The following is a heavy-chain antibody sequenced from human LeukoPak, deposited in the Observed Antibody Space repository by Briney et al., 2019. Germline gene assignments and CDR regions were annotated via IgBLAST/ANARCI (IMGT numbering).Heavy chain of an antibody. CDR2: IIPIFGTA. V-gene: IGHV1-69*05. CDR3: ARGIAAAGDDYYYYYGMDV. Sequence: GASVKVSCKASGGTFSSYAISWVRQAPGQGLEWMGGIIPIFGTANYAQKFQGRVTITTDESTSTAYMELSSLRSEDTAVYYCARGIAAAGDDYYYYYGMDVWGQGTTVTVSS. CDR1: GGTFSSYA. D-gene: IGHD6-13*01. J-gene: IGHJ6*02.